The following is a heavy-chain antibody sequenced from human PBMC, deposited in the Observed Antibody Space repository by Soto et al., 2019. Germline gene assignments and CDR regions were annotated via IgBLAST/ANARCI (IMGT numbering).Heavy chain of an antibody. CDR2: IYYSGST. D-gene: IGHD6-13*01. V-gene: IGHV4-59*08. CDR1: GGSISSYY. Sequence: SETLSLTCTVSGGSISSYYWSWIRQPPGKGLEWIGYIYYSGSTNYNPSLKSRVTISVDTSKNQFSLKLSSVTAADTAVYYCARHELGIAAAKGAFDIWGQGTMVTVS. J-gene: IGHJ3*02. CDR3: ARHELGIAAAKGAFDI.